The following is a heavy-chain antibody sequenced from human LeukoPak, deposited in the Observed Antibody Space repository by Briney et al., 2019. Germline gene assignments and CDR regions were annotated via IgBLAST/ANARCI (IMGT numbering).Heavy chain of an antibody. J-gene: IGHJ6*02. CDR1: GGSISSYY. Sequence: SETLSLTSTVSGGSISSYYWSWIRQPPGKGLEWIGYIYYSGSTNYNPSLKSRVTISVDTSKNQFSLKLSSVTAADTAVYYCARSYSGYDLGGYYYYGMDVWGQGTTVTVSS. D-gene: IGHD5-12*01. V-gene: IGHV4-59*01. CDR2: IYYSGST. CDR3: ARSYSGYDLGGYYYYGMDV.